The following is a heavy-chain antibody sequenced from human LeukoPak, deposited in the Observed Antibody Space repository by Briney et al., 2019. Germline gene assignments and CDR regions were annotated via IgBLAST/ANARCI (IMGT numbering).Heavy chain of an antibody. V-gene: IGHV3-23*01. CDR3: AKEYRPRFFLGMDV. J-gene: IGHJ6*02. Sequence: GGSLRLSCAASGFTFSSYAMSWVRQAPGKGLEWVSGISGSGGSTYYADSVKGRFTISRDNAKNTLYLQMNSLRAEDTAVYYCAKEYRPRFFLGMDVWGQGTTVTVSS. CDR1: GFTFSSYA. CDR2: ISGSGGST. D-gene: IGHD2/OR15-2a*01.